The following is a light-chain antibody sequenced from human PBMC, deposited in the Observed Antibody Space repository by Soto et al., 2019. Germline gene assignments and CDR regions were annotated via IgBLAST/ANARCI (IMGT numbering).Light chain of an antibody. CDR3: QQYKNGWT. CDR1: QSLRGS. Sequence: EIVMTQSPATLSVSPGERATLSCRAGQSLRGSLAWYQQKPGQAPRLLIYGASTRATGIPARFSGSGSGTEFTLTIGSLQSEDLAVYYCQQYKNGWTFGQGTKVDIK. J-gene: IGKJ1*01. CDR2: GAS. V-gene: IGKV3-15*01.